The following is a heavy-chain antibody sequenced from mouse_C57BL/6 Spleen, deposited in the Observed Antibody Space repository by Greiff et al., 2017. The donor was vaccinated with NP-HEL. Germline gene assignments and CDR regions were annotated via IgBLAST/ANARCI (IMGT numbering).Heavy chain of an antibody. J-gene: IGHJ3*01. CDR2: IWSGGST. Sequence: VQLQQSGPGLVQPSQSLSITCTVSGFSLTSYGVHWVRQSPGKGLEWLGVIWSGGSTDYDAAFISRLSISKDNSKSQVFVKMNSLQADDTAIYYCASYGNYWFAYWGQGTLVTVSA. D-gene: IGHD2-1*01. V-gene: IGHV2-2*01. CDR1: GFSLTSYG. CDR3: ASYGNYWFAY.